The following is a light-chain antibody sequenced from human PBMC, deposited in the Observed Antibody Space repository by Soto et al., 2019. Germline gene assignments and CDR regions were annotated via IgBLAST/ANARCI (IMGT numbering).Light chain of an antibody. V-gene: IGKV1-39*01. CDR1: QSISTY. J-gene: IGKJ4*01. Sequence: DIQMTQSPSSLSASVGARVTTSCRASQSISTYLNWYQQKPGKAPDLLIYAASSLQSGVPPRFSGSGSGTDFTLTIMSLQPEDFATYYCQQSYTAPLTFGGGTKVEIK. CDR3: QQSYTAPLT. CDR2: AAS.